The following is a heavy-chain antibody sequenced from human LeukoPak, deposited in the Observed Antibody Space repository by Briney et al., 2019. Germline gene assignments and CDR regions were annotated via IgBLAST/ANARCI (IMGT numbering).Heavy chain of an antibody. D-gene: IGHD3-3*01. Sequence: SETLSLTCTVSGSSISSSSYYWGWIRQPPGKGLEWIGSIYYSGSTYYNPSLKSRVTISVDTSKNQFSLKLSSVTAADTAVYYCASQYDYDFWSGYLRSFDYWGQGTLVTVSS. J-gene: IGHJ4*02. CDR1: GSSISSSSYY. CDR2: IYYSGST. CDR3: ASQYDYDFWSGYLRSFDY. V-gene: IGHV4-39*01.